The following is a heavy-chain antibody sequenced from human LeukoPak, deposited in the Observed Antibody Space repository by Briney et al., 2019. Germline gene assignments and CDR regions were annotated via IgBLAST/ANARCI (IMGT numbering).Heavy chain of an antibody. CDR2: ISSNSSTI. Sequence: GGSLRLSCAASGFTFSSYSMNWVRQAPGKGLEWVSYISSNSSTIYYADSVKGRFTISRDNAKNSLYLQMNSLRAEDTAVYYCVRDWGYDSSGYWQKYFDTWGQGTLVTVSS. D-gene: IGHD3-22*01. CDR1: GFTFSSYS. CDR3: VRDWGYDSSGYWQKYFDT. V-gene: IGHV3-48*01. J-gene: IGHJ4*02.